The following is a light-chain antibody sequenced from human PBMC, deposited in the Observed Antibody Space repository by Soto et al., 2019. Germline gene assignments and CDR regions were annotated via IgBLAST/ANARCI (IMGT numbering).Light chain of an antibody. J-gene: IGKJ1*01. CDR3: QQYYSTPWT. Sequence: DIVMTQSPESLAVSLGEXATINCKSSQSVLYSSNNKNYLAWYQQKPGQPPKLLIYWASTRESGVPDRFSGSGSGTDFTLTISSLQAEDVAVYYCQQYYSTPWTFGQGTKVDIK. CDR2: WAS. V-gene: IGKV4-1*01. CDR1: QSVLYSSNNKNY.